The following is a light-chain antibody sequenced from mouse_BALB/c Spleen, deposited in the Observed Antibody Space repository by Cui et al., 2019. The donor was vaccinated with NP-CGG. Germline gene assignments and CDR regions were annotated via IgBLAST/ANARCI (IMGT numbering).Light chain of an antibody. V-gene: IGLV1*01. CDR2: GTN. Sequence: HAVVPQESAFTTSPGETVTLTCRSSTGAVTTSNYANWVQEKPDHLFTGLIGGTNNRAPGVPARFSGSLIGDKAALTITGAQTEDEAIYFCSLWYSNHWVFGGGTKLTVL. J-gene: IGLJ1*01. CDR3: SLWYSNHWV. CDR1: TGAVTTSNY.